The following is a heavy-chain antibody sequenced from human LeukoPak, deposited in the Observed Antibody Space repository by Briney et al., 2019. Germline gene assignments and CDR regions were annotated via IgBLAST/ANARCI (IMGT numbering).Heavy chain of an antibody. CDR1: GFTFSSYE. V-gene: IGHV4-59*12. CDR3: ARENGSGTRYNWFDP. D-gene: IGHD3-10*01. J-gene: IGHJ5*02. CDR2: IYDSGSA. Sequence: LRLSCAASGFTFSSYEMNWVRQAPGKGLEWIGFIYDSGSANYRSSLESRVTMTLDTSKNQFSLKLSSVTAADTAVYYCARENGSGTRYNWFDPWGQGTLVTVSS.